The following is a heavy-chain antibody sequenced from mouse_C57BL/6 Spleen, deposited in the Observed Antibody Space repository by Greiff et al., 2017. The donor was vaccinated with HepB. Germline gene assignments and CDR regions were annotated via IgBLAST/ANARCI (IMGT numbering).Heavy chain of an antibody. CDR3: ARSYYYGSSYEGFAY. D-gene: IGHD1-1*01. J-gene: IGHJ3*01. V-gene: IGHV1-80*01. Sequence: QVQLQQSGAELVKPGASVKISCKASGYAFSSYWMNWVKQRPGKGLEWIGQIYPGDGDTNYNGKFKGKATLTADKSSSTAYMQLSSLTSEDSAVYFCARSYYYGSSYEGFAYWGQGTLVTVSA. CDR1: GYAFSSYW. CDR2: IYPGDGDT.